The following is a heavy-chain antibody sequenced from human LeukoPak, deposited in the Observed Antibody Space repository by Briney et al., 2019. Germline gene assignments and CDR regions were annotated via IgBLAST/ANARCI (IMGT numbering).Heavy chain of an antibody. CDR1: GFTFSSYS. Sequence: GGSLRLSCAASGFTFSSYSMNWVRQAPGKGLEWVSSISSSSSYIYYADSVKGRFTISRDNSKNTLYLQMNSLRAEDTALYFCAKDKDPWKSTSISDFDYWGQGTLVTVSS. CDR3: AKDKDPWKSTSISDFDY. J-gene: IGHJ4*02. CDR2: ISSSSSYI. D-gene: IGHD1-1*01. V-gene: IGHV3-21*01.